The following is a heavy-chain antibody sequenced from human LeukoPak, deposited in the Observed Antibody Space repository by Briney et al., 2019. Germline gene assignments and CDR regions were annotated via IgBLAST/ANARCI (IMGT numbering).Heavy chain of an antibody. D-gene: IGHD3-22*01. J-gene: IGHJ5*02. V-gene: IGHV1-46*01. CDR2: INPSGDSA. CDR3: ARSPVGYDSSGYYPDH. Sequence: GASVKVSCKASGYTFTSYSMHWVRQAPGQGLEWMGIINPSGDSAKYAQKFRGRVTITRDTPASTAYVELSSLRSEDTAVYFCARSPVGYDSSGYYPDHWGQGTLVTVSS. CDR1: GYTFTSYS.